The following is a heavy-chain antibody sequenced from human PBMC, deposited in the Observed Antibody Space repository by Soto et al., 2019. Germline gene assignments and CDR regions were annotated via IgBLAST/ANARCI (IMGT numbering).Heavy chain of an antibody. Sequence: SWTLSLTCTASVGSISSGSYYWCWIRHPPGKGLEWIGSIDYSGSTYYNPSPKSRVTISVDTSKNQFSLKLSSVTAADTAVYYCARGRIYVWGSYRYTPFDAFDIWGQGTMVTVSS. CDR1: VGSISSGSYY. CDR2: IDYSGST. D-gene: IGHD3-16*02. V-gene: IGHV4-39*01. CDR3: ARGRIYVWGSYRYTPFDAFDI. J-gene: IGHJ3*02.